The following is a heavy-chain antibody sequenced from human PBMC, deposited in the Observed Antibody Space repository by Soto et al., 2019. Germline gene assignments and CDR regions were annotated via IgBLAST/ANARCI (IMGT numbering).Heavy chain of an antibody. J-gene: IGHJ3*01. CDR2: IYYSGTT. CDR1: GGSISSSDSY. D-gene: IGHD1-26*01. V-gene: IGHV4-39*01. Sequence: ETLSLTCTVSGGSISSSDSYWGWVRQPPGKGLEWIGNIYYSGTTYYNPSLKSRVTISVDASKNQFILKLSSVTAADTAVYYCARRDSGRPLDVWGQGTMVTVSS. CDR3: ARRDSGRPLDV.